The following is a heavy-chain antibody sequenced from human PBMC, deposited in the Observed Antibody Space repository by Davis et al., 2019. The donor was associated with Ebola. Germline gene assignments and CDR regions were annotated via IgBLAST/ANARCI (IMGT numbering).Heavy chain of an antibody. CDR2: ISGSGGST. Sequence: GESLKISCAASGFTFSSYAMSWVRQAPGKGLEWVSAISGSGGSTYYADSVKGRFTISRDNSKNTLYLQMNSLRAEDTAVYYCASITIFGVVTPFDYWGQGTLVTVSS. J-gene: IGHJ4*02. CDR3: ASITIFGVVTPFDY. V-gene: IGHV3-23*01. D-gene: IGHD3-3*01. CDR1: GFTFSSYA.